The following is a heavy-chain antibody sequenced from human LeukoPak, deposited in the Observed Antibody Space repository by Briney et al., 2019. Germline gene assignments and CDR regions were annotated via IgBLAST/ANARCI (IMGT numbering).Heavy chain of an antibody. D-gene: IGHD3-22*01. J-gene: IGHJ4*02. CDR3: TGQAYYYDTSGFNFDY. V-gene: IGHV3-73*01. CDR1: GFTFSGSA. Sequence: GGSLRLSCAASGFTFSGSAMHWVRQASGKGLEWVGRIRSKANNYATAYAASVKGRFTISRDDSKNTAYLQMNSLETEDTAVYYCTGQAYYYDTSGFNFDYWGQGILVAVSS. CDR2: IRSKANNYAT.